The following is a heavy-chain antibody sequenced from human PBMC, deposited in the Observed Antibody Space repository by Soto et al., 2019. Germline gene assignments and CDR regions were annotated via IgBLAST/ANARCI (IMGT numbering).Heavy chain of an antibody. CDR2: IKQDGSQK. CDR3: ARPTGYCSGGSCYPFDC. V-gene: IGHV3-7*01. CDR1: GFTFSSYW. Sequence: EVQMVESGGGLVQPGGSLRLSCAASGFTFSSYWMSWVRQAPGKGLEWVANIKQDGSQKYYVDSVKGRFTISRDNAKNSLYLQVNSLRAEDTAVYYCARPTGYCSGGSCYPFDCWGQGTLVTVSS. D-gene: IGHD2-15*01. J-gene: IGHJ4*02.